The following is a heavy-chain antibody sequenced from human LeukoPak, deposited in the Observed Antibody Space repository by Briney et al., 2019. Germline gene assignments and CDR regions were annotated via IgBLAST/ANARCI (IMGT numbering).Heavy chain of an antibody. J-gene: IGHJ4*02. CDR3: ARVVGRLLLSSFDY. CDR2: INPNGGST. V-gene: IGHV1-46*01. D-gene: IGHD2/OR15-2a*01. Sequence: ASVKVSCKASGYTFTNYYMHWVRQAPGQGLEWMGIINPNGGSTTYAQKFHGRVTMTRDTSTSTVYMELSSLRSDDTAVHYCARVVGRLLLSSFDYWGQGTLVTVSS. CDR1: GYTFTNYY.